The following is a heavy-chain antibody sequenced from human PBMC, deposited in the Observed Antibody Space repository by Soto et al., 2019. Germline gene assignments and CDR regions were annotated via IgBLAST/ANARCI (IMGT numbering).Heavy chain of an antibody. CDR1: GDSISTNY. CDR3: ARGEGTTGTTPFDY. D-gene: IGHD1-1*01. Sequence: HVQLQESGPGLVKPSETLSLTCTVSGDSISTNYWSWVRQPPGKGLEWIGYIYYSGSTNYNPSLQSRGSISLDTSKNRFSLKVSSVTAADTAVYYCARGEGTTGTTPFDYWGLGALVTVSS. V-gene: IGHV4-59*01. J-gene: IGHJ4*02. CDR2: IYYSGST.